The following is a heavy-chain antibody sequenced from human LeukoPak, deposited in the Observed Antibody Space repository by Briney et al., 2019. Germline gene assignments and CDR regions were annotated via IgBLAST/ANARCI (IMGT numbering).Heavy chain of an antibody. CDR3: ARDDGEWELLYY. CDR2: IDTANGNT. J-gene: IGHJ4*02. Sequence: ASVKVSCKASGYTFTNHAMHWVRQAPGQGLEWMGWIDTANGNTKYSQKFQGRVTITRDISASTAYMELSSLRSEDTAVYYCARDDGEWELLYYWGQGTLVTVSS. D-gene: IGHD1-26*01. V-gene: IGHV1-3*04. CDR1: GYTFTNHA.